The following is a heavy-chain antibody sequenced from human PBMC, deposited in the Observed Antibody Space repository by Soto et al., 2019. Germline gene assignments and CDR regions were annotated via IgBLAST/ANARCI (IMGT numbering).Heavy chain of an antibody. Sequence: GGSLRLSCAASGFTFSSYAMSWVRQAPGKGLEWVSAISGSGGSTYYADSVKGRFTISRDNSKNTLYLQMNSLRAEDTAVYYCAKAEGWELLPDYYGMDVWGQGTTVTVSS. D-gene: IGHD1-26*01. CDR2: ISGSGGST. J-gene: IGHJ6*02. V-gene: IGHV3-23*01. CDR3: AKAEGWELLPDYYGMDV. CDR1: GFTFSSYA.